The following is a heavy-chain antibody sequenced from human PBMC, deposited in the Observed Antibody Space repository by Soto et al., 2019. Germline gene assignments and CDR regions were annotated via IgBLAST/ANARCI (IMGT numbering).Heavy chain of an antibody. V-gene: IGHV4-4*02. Sequence: SETLSLTFAVSGGSIGSSNWWSWVRQPPGKGLEWIGEIYHSGSTNYNPSLKSRVTISVDKSKNQFSLKLSSVTAADTAVYYCARVSGSYYYGMDVWGQGTTVT. CDR1: GGSIGSSNW. CDR2: IYHSGST. J-gene: IGHJ6*02. CDR3: ARVSGSYYYGMDV. D-gene: IGHD1-26*01.